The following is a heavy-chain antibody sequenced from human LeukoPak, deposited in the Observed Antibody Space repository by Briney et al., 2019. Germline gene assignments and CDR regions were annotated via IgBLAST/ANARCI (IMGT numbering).Heavy chain of an antibody. J-gene: IGHJ4*02. D-gene: IGHD3-3*01. Sequence: QPGGSLRLSCAASGFTFSSYAMSWVRQAPGKGLEWVSAISGSGGSTYYADSVKGRFTISRDNSKNTLYLQMNSLRAEDTAVYYCANPPFGVGNYDYWGQGTLVTVSS. V-gene: IGHV3-23*01. CDR3: ANPPFGVGNYDY. CDR1: GFTFSSYA. CDR2: ISGSGGST.